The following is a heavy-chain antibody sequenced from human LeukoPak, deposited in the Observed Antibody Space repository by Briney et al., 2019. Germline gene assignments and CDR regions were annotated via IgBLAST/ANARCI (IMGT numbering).Heavy chain of an antibody. D-gene: IGHD4-11*01. CDR3: ARDSNYILYDY. V-gene: IGHV3-74*01. CDR1: GFTFSSYW. CDR2: INSDGSST. Sequence: PGGSLRLSCAASGFTFSSYWMHWVRQAPGKGLVWVSRINSDGSSTSYADSVKGRFTISRDNAKNTLYPQMNSLRAEDTAVYYCARDSNYILYDYWGQGTLVTVSS. J-gene: IGHJ4*02.